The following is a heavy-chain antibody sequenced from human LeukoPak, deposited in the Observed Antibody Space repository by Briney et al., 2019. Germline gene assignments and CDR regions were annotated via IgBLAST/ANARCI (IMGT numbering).Heavy chain of an antibody. CDR1: GFTVADYV. V-gene: IGHV3-23*01. J-gene: IGHJ4*02. D-gene: IGHD1-1*01. CDR3: AKVLYSVNNFNMIFDK. Sequence: GGSLGLSCSASGFTVADYVMNWVRQTPGGGLQWVATVGGSDDTTYYTDSVRGRFAISRDNFKNTVSLQMNSLRVEDTAVYYCAKVLYSVNNFNMIFDKWGQGTLVTVSS. CDR2: VGGSDDTT.